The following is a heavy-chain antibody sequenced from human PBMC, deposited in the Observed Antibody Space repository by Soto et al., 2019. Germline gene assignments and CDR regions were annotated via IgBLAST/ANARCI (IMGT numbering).Heavy chain of an antibody. CDR3: ARRARPDFYYMDV. CDR1: GFTLGGYA. J-gene: IGHJ6*03. Sequence: EVQLAESGGGLAQPGGSLRLSCAASGFTLGGYAMDWVRQAPGKGLEYVSGISSNGVGTYYANSVQGRFTISRDNSKNTVFLQMGSLRPEDMAVYYCARRARPDFYYMDVWGQGTTVTV. D-gene: IGHD6-6*01. V-gene: IGHV3-64*01. CDR2: ISSNGVGT.